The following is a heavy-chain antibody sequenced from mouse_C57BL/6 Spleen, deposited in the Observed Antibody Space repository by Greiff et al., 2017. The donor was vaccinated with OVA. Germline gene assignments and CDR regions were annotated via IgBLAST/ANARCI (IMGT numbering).Heavy chain of an antibody. Sequence: EVKLVESEGGLVQPGSSMKLSCTASGFTFSDYYMAWVRQVPEKGLEWVANINYDGSSTYYLDSLKSRFIISRDNAKNILYLQMSSLKSEDTATYYCAREDDGYYVDWGQGTLVTVSA. J-gene: IGHJ3*01. V-gene: IGHV5-16*01. CDR3: AREDDGYYVD. CDR1: GFTFSDYY. D-gene: IGHD2-3*01. CDR2: INYDGSST.